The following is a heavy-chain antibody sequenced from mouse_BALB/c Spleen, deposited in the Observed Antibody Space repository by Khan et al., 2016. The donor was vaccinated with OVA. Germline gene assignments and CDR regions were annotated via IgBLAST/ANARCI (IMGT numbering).Heavy chain of an antibody. D-gene: IGHD2-14*01. J-gene: IGHJ4*01. CDR1: GFSLSRYN. CDR3: ARAYYRYDGYYAMDY. V-gene: IGHV2-6-4*01. Sequence: QVQLKESGPGLVAPSQSLSISCTVSGFSLSRYNIHWVRQPPGKGLEWLGMIWGGGGTDYNSTLKSRLSISTDNSKSQAFLKLNSLQADDTAMYYCARAYYRYDGYYAMDYWGQGTSVTVSS. CDR2: IWGGGGT.